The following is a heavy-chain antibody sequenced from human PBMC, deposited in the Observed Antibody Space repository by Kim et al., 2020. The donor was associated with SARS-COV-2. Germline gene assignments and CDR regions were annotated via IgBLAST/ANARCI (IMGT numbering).Heavy chain of an antibody. Sequence: NDAPKFQGRVTVTRDTSINTAYMELTRLTSDDTAVYYCAREVQHSNSFDYWGQGTLVTVSS. V-gene: IGHV1-2*02. CDR3: AREVQHSNSFDY. J-gene: IGHJ4*02. D-gene: IGHD3-22*01.